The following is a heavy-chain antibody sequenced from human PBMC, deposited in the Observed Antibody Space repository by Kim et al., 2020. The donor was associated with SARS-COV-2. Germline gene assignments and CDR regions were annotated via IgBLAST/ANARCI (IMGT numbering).Heavy chain of an antibody. CDR1: GFTFSSYW. J-gene: IGHJ4*02. CDR3: ARALGGGSSWYGYGFGYYFDY. D-gene: IGHD6-13*01. Sequence: GGSLRLSCAASGFTFSSYWMSWVRQAPGKGLEWVANIKQDGSEKYYVDSVKGRFTISRDNAKNSLYLQMNSLRAEDTAVYYCARALGGGSSWYGYGFGYYFDYWGQGTLVTVSS. V-gene: IGHV3-7*04. CDR2: IKQDGSEK.